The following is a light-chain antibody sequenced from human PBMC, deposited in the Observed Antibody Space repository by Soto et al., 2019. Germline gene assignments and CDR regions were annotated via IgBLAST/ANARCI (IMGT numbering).Light chain of an antibody. CDR1: SSDVGGYNY. Sequence: QSALTQPRSVSGSPGQSVTISCTGTSSDVGGYNYVSWYQQHPGKAPKLMIYDVSKRPSGVPDRFSGSKSGNTASLTISGLQAEDEGDYYCCSYAGSYTYVFGTGTQVTVL. CDR2: DVS. J-gene: IGLJ1*01. CDR3: CSYAGSYTYV. V-gene: IGLV2-11*01.